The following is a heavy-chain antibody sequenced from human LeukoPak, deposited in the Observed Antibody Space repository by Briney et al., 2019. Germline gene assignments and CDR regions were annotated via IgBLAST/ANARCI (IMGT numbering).Heavy chain of an antibody. CDR3: ARDDYGDYVVD. V-gene: IGHV3-23*01. J-gene: IGHJ4*02. CDR2: ISGSGGST. CDR1: GFTFSSYA. D-gene: IGHD4-17*01. Sequence: GGSLRLSCAASGFTFSSYAMSWVRQAPGKGLEWVSAISGSGGSTYYADSVKGRFTISRDNSKNTLYLQMNSLRAEDTAVYYCARDDYGDYVVDWGQGTLVTVSS.